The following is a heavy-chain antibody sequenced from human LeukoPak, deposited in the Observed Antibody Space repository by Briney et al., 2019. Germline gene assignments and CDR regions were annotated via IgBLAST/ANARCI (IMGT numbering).Heavy chain of an antibody. CDR1: GDSVSSNSVT. D-gene: IGHD3-16*02. V-gene: IGHV6-1*01. CDR2: TYYRSTWYN. CDR3: ARASPQVIDTRGMDV. Sequence: SQTLSLTCAISGDSVSSNSVTWNWIRQSPSRGLEWLGRTYYRSTWYNDYAVSVRGRITVNPDTSKNQFSLHLNSVTPEDTAVYYCARASPQVIDTRGMDVWGQGTTVTVSS. J-gene: IGHJ6*02.